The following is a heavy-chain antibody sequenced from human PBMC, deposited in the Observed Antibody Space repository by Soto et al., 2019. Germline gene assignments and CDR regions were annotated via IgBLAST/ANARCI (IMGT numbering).Heavy chain of an antibody. Sequence: ASVKVSCKASGYTFTSYDINWVRQATGQGLEWMGWMNPNSGNTGYAQKFQGRVTMTRNTSISTAYMELSSLRSEDTAVYYCARRRNYDFWSGYYTWFDPWGQGTLVTSPQ. D-gene: IGHD3-3*01. CDR1: GYTFTSYD. V-gene: IGHV1-8*01. CDR2: MNPNSGNT. CDR3: ARRRNYDFWSGYYTWFDP. J-gene: IGHJ5*02.